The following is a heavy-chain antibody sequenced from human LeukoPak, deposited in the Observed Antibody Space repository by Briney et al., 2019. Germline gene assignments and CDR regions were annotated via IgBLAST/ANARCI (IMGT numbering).Heavy chain of an antibody. J-gene: IGHJ4*02. D-gene: IGHD6-19*01. CDR2: ISGSGGST. CDR1: GFTFSSYA. CDR3: AKLYSSGWYDYFDY. Sequence: GGSLRLSCAASGFTFSSYAMSWVRQAPGKGLGWVSAISGSGGSTYYAASVKGRFTISRDNSKNTLYLQMNSLRAEDTAVYYCAKLYSSGWYDYFDYWGQGTPVTVSS. V-gene: IGHV3-23*01.